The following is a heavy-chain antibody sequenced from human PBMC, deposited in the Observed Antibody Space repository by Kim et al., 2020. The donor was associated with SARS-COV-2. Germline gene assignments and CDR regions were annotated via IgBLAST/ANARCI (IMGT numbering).Heavy chain of an antibody. V-gene: IGHV1-2*02. D-gene: IGHD5-12*01. J-gene: IGHJ4*02. Sequence: YAQKFQGRVTMTRDTSISTAYMELSRLRSDDTAVYYCARTVTRDGYDSDYWGQGTLVTVSS. CDR3: ARTVTRDGYDSDY.